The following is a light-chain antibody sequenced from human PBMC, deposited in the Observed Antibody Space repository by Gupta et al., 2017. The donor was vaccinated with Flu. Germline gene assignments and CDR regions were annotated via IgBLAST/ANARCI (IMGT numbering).Light chain of an antibody. CDR2: KAS. Sequence: DSQMTQSPSTLSASVGDRVTITCRASQSNRSWLAWYQQKPGKAPKLLVYKASSRESGVTSRFSVSGSGTAITLTSSSRQPDDVANYYCQYYNGYWTFGQGTKVEV. V-gene: IGKV1-5*03. J-gene: IGKJ1*01. CDR1: QSNRSW. CDR3: QYYNGYWT.